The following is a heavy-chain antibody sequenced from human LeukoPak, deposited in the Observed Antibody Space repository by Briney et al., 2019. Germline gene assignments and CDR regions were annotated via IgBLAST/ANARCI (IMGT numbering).Heavy chain of an antibody. Sequence: ASVKVSCKASGYTFTNYAMNWVRQAPGQGLEWMGGIIPIFGTANYAQKFQGRVTITADESTSTAYMELSSLRSEDTAVYYCARAVTAMVPADYWGQGTLVTVSS. CDR1: GYTFTNYA. CDR3: ARAVTAMVPADY. CDR2: IIPIFGTA. J-gene: IGHJ4*02. V-gene: IGHV1-69*13. D-gene: IGHD5-18*01.